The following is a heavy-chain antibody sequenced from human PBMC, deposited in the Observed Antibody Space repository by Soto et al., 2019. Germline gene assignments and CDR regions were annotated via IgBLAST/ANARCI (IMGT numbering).Heavy chain of an antibody. CDR3: ARRIPFGYGMDV. CDR2: ISYDGSNK. J-gene: IGHJ6*02. V-gene: IGHV3-30*03. D-gene: IGHD2-21*01. CDR1: GFTFSTYG. Sequence: GDSLKISCAASGFTFSTYGMHWVRQAPGKGLEWVAVISYDGSNKYYADSVRGRFTISRDNSKNTLYLQMNRLRAEDTAVYYCARRIPFGYGMDVWGQGTTVTVSS.